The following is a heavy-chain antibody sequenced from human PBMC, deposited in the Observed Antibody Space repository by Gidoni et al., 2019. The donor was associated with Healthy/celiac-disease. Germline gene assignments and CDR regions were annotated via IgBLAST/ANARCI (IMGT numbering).Heavy chain of an antibody. Sequence: VQLLESGGGLVQPGGSLSLSCAASGFTFRRYAMSWVRQAPGKGLGWVSAISGSGGSTYDADSVKGRCTISRDNSKNTLYLQMNSLRAEDTAVYYCAKDSVYSSSSDDYWGQGTLVTVSS. V-gene: IGHV3-23*01. CDR3: AKDSVYSSSSDDY. CDR2: ISGSGGST. D-gene: IGHD6-6*01. J-gene: IGHJ4*02. CDR1: GFTFRRYA.